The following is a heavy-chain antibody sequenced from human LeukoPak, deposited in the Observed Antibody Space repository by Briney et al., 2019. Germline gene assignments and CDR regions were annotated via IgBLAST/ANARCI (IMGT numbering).Heavy chain of an antibody. J-gene: IGHJ4*02. CDR2: IARSGGYT. CDR1: GFTFTNYA. D-gene: IGHD3-16*01. CDR3: AKLPAAGGDYVYMDS. Sequence: LLGGSLLLSCAASGFTFTNYAMTGGRPAPGKGLEWVSAIARSGGYTYYADSVRGRFTISRDNSKNTLYLQMSSLRAEDTAVYYCAKLPAAGGDYVYMDSWGQGTLVTVSS. V-gene: IGHV3-23*01.